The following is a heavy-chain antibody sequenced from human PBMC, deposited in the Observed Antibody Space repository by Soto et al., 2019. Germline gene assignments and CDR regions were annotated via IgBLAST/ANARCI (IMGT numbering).Heavy chain of an antibody. Sequence: EVQLVESGGGLVQPGRSLRLSCAASGFTFDDYAIHWVRQVPGKGLEWVSGISWNSGSPGYADSVKGRFTISRDNAKNSLYLQMNSLIPEDTALYYCAKDLVRGVTIGRGMDVWGQGTTVIVSS. CDR3: AKDLVRGVTIGRGMDV. J-gene: IGHJ6*02. D-gene: IGHD3-10*01. CDR2: ISWNSGSP. CDR1: GFTFDDYA. V-gene: IGHV3-9*01.